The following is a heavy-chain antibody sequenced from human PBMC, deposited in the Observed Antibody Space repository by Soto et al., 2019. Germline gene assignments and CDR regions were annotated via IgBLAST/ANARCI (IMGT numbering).Heavy chain of an antibody. J-gene: IGHJ5*02. CDR3: ARGPIAAAGNH. D-gene: IGHD6-13*01. CDR2: INHSGST. V-gene: IGHV4-34*01. CDR1: GGSFSGYY. Sequence: PSETLSLTCAAYGGSFSGYYLSWIRQPPGKGLEWIGEINHSGSTNYNPSLKSRVTISVDTSKNQFSLKLSSVTAADTAVYYCARGPIAAAGNHWGQGTLVTVSS.